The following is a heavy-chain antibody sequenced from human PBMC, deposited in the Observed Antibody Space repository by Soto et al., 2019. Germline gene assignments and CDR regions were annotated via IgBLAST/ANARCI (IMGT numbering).Heavy chain of an antibody. J-gene: IGHJ3*02. CDR2: ISYDGSNK. CDR3: ARVIPDYYDSSGYYLAVAFDI. CDR1: GFTFSSYA. D-gene: IGHD3-22*01. V-gene: IGHV3-30-3*01. Sequence: GGSLRLSCAASGFTFSSYAMHWVRQAPGKGLEWVAVISYDGSNKYYADSVKGRFTISRDNSKNTLYLQMNSLRAEDTAVYYCARVIPDYYDSSGYYLAVAFDIWGQGTMVTVSS.